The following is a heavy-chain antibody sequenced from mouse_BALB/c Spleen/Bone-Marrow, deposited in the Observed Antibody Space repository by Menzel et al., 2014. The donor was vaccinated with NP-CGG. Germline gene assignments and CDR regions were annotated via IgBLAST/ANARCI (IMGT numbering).Heavy chain of an antibody. J-gene: IGHJ1*01. Sequence: EVKVEESGGGLVQPGGSLKLSCAASGFDFSRYWMSWVRQAPGKGLEWIGEINPDSSTINYTPSLKDKFIISRDNAKNTLYLQMSKVRSEDTALYYCARPDSHRDWYFDVCGAGTTVTVSS. CDR2: INPDSSTI. CDR3: ARPDSHRDWYFDV. CDR1: GFDFSRYW. D-gene: IGHD2-14*01. V-gene: IGHV4-1*02.